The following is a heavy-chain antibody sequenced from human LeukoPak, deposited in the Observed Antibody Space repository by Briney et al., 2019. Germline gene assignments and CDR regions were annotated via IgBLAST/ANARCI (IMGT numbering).Heavy chain of an antibody. J-gene: IGHJ4*02. V-gene: IGHV4-59*01. Sequence: GSLRLSCAVSGLTFSGSWMDWVRQAPGKGLEWIGYIYYSGSTNYNPSLKSRVTISVDTSKNQFSLKLSSVTAADTAVYYCARYRPYYYDSSGYYYYFDYWGQGTLVTVSS. CDR3: ARYRPYYYDSSGYYYYFDY. CDR2: IYYSGST. D-gene: IGHD3-22*01. CDR1: GLTFSGSW.